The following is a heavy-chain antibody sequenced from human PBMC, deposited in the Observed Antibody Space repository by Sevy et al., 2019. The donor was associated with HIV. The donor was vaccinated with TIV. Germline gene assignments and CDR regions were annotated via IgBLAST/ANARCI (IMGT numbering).Heavy chain of an antibody. V-gene: IGHV3-15*01. J-gene: IGHJ3*02. Sequence: GGSLRLSCAASGFTFSHAWMSWVRQAPGKGLEWVGRIKSKTDVGTTDYAAPVKGRFTISRDDSKNTLYLQMNSLKTEDTAVYYCTTGSGYSSSWYKDAFNIWGQGTMVTVSS. CDR1: GFTFSHAW. CDR2: IKSKTDVGTT. D-gene: IGHD6-13*01. CDR3: TTGSGYSSSWYKDAFNI.